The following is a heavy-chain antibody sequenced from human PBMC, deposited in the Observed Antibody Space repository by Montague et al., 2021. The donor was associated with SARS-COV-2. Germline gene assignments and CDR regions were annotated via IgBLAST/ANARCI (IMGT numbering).Heavy chain of an antibody. CDR3: ARGPRITMIVVVITDIWFDP. CDR2: INHSGST. Sequence: ETLSLTCAVYGGSFSGYYWSWIRQPPGKGLEWIGEINHSGSTNYNPSLKSQVTISVDTSKNQFSLKLSSVTAADTAVYYCARGPRITMIVVVITDIWFDPWGQGTLVTVSS. CDR1: GGSFSGYY. D-gene: IGHD3-22*01. J-gene: IGHJ5*02. V-gene: IGHV4-34*01.